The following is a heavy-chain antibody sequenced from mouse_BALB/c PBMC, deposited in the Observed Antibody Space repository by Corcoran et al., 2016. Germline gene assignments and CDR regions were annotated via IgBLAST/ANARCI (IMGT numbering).Heavy chain of an antibody. CDR3: ARSGIYGNYVGFAY. J-gene: IGHJ3*01. V-gene: IGHV1S136*01. D-gene: IGHD2-1*01. CDR2: INPYNDGT. CDR1: GYTFTSYV. Sequence: EVQLQQSGPELVKPGASVKMSCKASGYTFTSYVMHWVKQKPGQGLEWIGYINPYNDGTKYNEKFKGKATLTSDKSSSTAYMELSSLTSEDSAVYYCARSGIYGNYVGFAYWGQGTLVTVSA.